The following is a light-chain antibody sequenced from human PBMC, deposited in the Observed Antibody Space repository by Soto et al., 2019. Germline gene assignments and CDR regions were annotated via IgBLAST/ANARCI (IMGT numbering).Light chain of an antibody. CDR3: QQRSNWPIT. CDR1: QSVRSF. CDR2: DAS. J-gene: IGKJ5*01. Sequence: EIVLTQSPATLSLSPGERATLSCRASQSVRSFLAWYQQKPGQAPRLLIYDASNRAADIPPRFSGSGSGTDFTLTISSLEPEDFAVYYCQQRSNWPITFGQGTRLEIK. V-gene: IGKV3-11*01.